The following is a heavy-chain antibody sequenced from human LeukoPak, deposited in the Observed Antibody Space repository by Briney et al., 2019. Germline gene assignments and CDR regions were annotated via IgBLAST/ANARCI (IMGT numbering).Heavy chain of an antibody. CDR2: IYHSGST. D-gene: IGHD4-23*01. J-gene: IGHJ4*02. CDR1: GYSISSGYY. V-gene: IGHV4-38-2*02. Sequence: SETLSLTCTVSGYSISSGYYWGWIRQPPGKGLEWIGSIYHSGSTNYNPSLKSRVTISVDTSKNQFSLKLSSVTAADTAVYYCARGGGNSDFDYWGQGTLVTVSS. CDR3: ARGGGNSDFDY.